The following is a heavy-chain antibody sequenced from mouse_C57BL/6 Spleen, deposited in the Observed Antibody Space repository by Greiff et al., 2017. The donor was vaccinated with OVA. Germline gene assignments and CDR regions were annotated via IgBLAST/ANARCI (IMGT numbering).Heavy chain of an antibody. D-gene: IGHD2-1*01. CDR1: GYSITSGYY. CDR3: ARGYGNYWYFDV. CDR2: ISYDGSN. V-gene: IGHV3-6*01. J-gene: IGHJ1*03. Sequence: DVKLQESGPGLVKPSQSLSLTCSVTGYSITSGYYWNWIRQFPGNKLEWMGYISYDGSNNYNPSLKNRISITRDTSKNQFFLKLNSVTTEDTATYYCARGYGNYWYFDVWGTGTTVTVSS.